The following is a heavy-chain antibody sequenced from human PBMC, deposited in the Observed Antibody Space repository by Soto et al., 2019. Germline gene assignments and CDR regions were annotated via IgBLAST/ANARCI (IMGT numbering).Heavy chain of an antibody. Sequence: LTCTVSGGSISSSSYYWGWIRQPPGKGLEWIGGIYYSGSTYYNPSLKSRVTISVDTAKNQFSLKRSSVTAADTAVYYCRANDVLVPAALYYYYLDVWCKW. V-gene: IGHV4-39*01. CDR1: GGSISSSSYY. D-gene: IGHD2-2*01. J-gene: IGHJ6*03. CDR2: IYYSGST. CDR3: RANDVLVPAALYYYYLDV.